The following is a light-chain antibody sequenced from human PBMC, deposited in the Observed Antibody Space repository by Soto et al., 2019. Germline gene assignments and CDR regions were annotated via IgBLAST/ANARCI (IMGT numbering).Light chain of an antibody. CDR1: QSLLHSNGYNS. Sequence: IVMTQSPLSLPVTPGEPASISCRSSQSLLHSNGYNSLDWYLQKPGQSPQLLIYLGSNRASGVPDRFSGSGSGTDFTLKISSVEAEDFGIYYCLQALKTPYTFGQGTKLEIK. CDR2: LGS. J-gene: IGKJ2*01. CDR3: LQALKTPYT. V-gene: IGKV2-28*01.